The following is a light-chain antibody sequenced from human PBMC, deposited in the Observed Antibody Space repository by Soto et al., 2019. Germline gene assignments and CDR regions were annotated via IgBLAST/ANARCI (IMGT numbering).Light chain of an antibody. V-gene: IGKV1-5*01. Sequence: IQMTQSPSTLSASVGDRVTITCRASQSISNWLAWYQQKPGKAPNLLIYDASNLESVVPSRFSGSGSGTKFTLTISSLQXDDFATYYCQQYNSYPGTFGQGTKVDIK. CDR3: QQYNSYPGT. J-gene: IGKJ1*01. CDR1: QSISNW. CDR2: DAS.